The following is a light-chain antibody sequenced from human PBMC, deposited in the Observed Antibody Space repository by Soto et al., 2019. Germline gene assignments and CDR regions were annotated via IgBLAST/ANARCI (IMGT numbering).Light chain of an antibody. J-gene: IGKJ3*01. Sequence: EIVLTQSPGTLCLSPGERATLSCRASQSVSSSYLAWYQQKPGQAPRLLIYDASSRAIGIPDRFSGSGSGTDFTLTISRLEPEDFAVYYCQQYGSSLFTFGPGTKVDIK. V-gene: IGKV3-20*01. CDR3: QQYGSSLFT. CDR1: QSVSSSY. CDR2: DAS.